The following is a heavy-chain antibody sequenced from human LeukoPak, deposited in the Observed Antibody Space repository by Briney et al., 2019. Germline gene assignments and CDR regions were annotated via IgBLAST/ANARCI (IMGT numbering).Heavy chain of an antibody. D-gene: IGHD1-26*01. Sequence: ASVKVSCKASGYTFTGYYMHWVRQAPGQGLEWMGWINPNSGGTNYAQKFQGRVAMTRDTSISTAYMELSRLRSDDTAVYYCARIAYRYSGSPTTDYWGQGTLVTVSS. CDR1: GYTFTGYY. V-gene: IGHV1-2*02. J-gene: IGHJ4*02. CDR3: ARIAYRYSGSPTTDY. CDR2: INPNSGGT.